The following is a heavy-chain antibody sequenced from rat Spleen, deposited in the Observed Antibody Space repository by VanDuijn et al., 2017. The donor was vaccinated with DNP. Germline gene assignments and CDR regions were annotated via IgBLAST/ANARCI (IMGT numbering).Heavy chain of an antibody. Sequence: QVQLQQSGAELAKPGSSVKISCRASGNTFTSYYISWIKQTTGQGLECIGYINTGSGGTNDNAKFKGKATLTVDKSSSTAFMQLSSLTPDDSAVYYCATGVYGGYEDWFANWGQGTLVTVSS. CDR1: GNTFTSYY. V-gene: IGHV1-43*01. J-gene: IGHJ3*01. CDR2: INTGSGGT. D-gene: IGHD1-11*01. CDR3: ATGVYGGYEDWFAN.